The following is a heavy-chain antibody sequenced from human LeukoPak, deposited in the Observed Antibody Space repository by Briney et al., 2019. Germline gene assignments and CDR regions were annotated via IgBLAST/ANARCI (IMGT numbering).Heavy chain of an antibody. V-gene: IGHV1-18*01. Sequence: ASVKVSCKASGYTFTSYGISWVRQAPGQGLEWMGWISAYNGNTNYAQKLQGRVTMTTDTSTSTAYMELRSLRSDDTAVYYCARATTIFGVAILPYYFDYWGQGTLVTVSS. CDR3: ARATTIFGVAILPYYFDY. CDR1: GYTFTSYG. CDR2: ISAYNGNT. D-gene: IGHD3-3*01. J-gene: IGHJ4*02.